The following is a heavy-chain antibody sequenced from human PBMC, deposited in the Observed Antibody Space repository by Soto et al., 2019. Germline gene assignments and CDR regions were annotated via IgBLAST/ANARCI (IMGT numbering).Heavy chain of an antibody. V-gene: IGHV1-69*01. Sequence: QVQLVQSGAEVKKPGSSVKVSCKASGGTFSSYAISWVRQAPGQGLEWMGGIIPIFGTANYAQKFQGRVTITADESTSTADMELSSLRSEDTAVYYCARGHLRGLDCSGGSCQMGGLDYFDYWGQGTLVTVSS. J-gene: IGHJ4*02. CDR3: ARGHLRGLDCSGGSCQMGGLDYFDY. D-gene: IGHD2-15*01. CDR2: IIPIFGTA. CDR1: GGTFSSYA.